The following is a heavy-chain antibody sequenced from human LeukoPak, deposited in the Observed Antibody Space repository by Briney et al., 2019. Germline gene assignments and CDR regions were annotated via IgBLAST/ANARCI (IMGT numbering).Heavy chain of an antibody. CDR2: INHSGST. CDR1: GGSFSGYY. V-gene: IGHV4-34*01. J-gene: IGHJ4*02. D-gene: IGHD5-12*01. CDR3: ARGIGWLNLDY. Sequence: SETLSLTCAVYGGSFSGYYWSWIRQPPGKGLEWIGEINHSGSTNYNPSLKSRVTISVDTSKNQFSLKLSSVTAADTAVYCGARGIGWLNLDYWGQGTLVTVSS.